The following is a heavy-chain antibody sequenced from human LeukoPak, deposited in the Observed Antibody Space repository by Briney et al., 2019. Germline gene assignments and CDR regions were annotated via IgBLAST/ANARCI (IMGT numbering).Heavy chain of an antibody. CDR3: ARSRYSGTLFDY. Sequence: PSETLSLTCAVYGGSFSGYYWSWIRQPPGKGLEWIGEINHSGSTNYNPSLKSRVTISVDTSKNQFSLKLSSVTAADTAVYYCARSRYSGTLFDYWGQGTLVTVSS. J-gene: IGHJ4*02. D-gene: IGHD1-26*01. CDR2: INHSGST. V-gene: IGHV4-34*01. CDR1: GGSFSGYY.